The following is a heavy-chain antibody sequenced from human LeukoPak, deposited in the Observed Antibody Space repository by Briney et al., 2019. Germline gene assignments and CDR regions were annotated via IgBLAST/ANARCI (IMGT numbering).Heavy chain of an antibody. CDR1: GGTFSSYA. Sequence: GSSVKVSCKASGGTFSSYAISWVRQAPGQGLEWMGGIIPIFGTANYAQKFQGRVTITTDKSTSTAYMELSSLRSEDTAVYYCASIGGKRGYSGYEGYWGQGTLVTVSS. V-gene: IGHV1-69*05. CDR3: ASIGGKRGYSGYEGY. J-gene: IGHJ4*02. D-gene: IGHD5-12*01. CDR2: IIPIFGTA.